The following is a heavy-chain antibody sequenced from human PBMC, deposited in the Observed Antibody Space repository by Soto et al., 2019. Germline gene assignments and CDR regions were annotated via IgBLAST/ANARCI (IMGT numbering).Heavy chain of an antibody. CDR2: IYYSGST. Sequence: SETLSLTCTVSGGSISSYYWSWIRQPPGKGLEWMGYIYYSGSTNYNPSLKSRVTISVDTSKNQFSLKLSSVTAADTAVYYCASHRPALTAACYIWGQGTLVTVSS. CDR1: GGSISSYY. V-gene: IGHV4-59*08. CDR3: ASHRPALTAACYI. D-gene: IGHD2-21*02. J-gene: IGHJ4*02.